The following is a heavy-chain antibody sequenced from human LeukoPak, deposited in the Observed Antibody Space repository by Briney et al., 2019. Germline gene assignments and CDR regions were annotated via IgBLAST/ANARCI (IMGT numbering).Heavy chain of an antibody. CDR3: ARDRSRGYSSGYADY. Sequence: GGSLRLSCAASGFSFSTYWMNWVRQPPGKGLEWVAYIMRDGSQKYYVDSVKGRFTTSRDNAQDSLHLQMNSLRAEDTAVYYCARDRSRGYSSGYADYWGEGRLVT. CDR1: GFSFSTYW. CDR2: IMRDGSQK. V-gene: IGHV3-7*01. D-gene: IGHD5-18*01. J-gene: IGHJ4*02.